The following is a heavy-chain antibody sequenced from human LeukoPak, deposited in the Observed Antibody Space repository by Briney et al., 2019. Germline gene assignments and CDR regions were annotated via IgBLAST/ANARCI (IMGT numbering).Heavy chain of an antibody. Sequence: PGGSLRLSCAASGFTFTNYWMSWVRQAPGKGLELVANIKQDRSEKYYVDSVKGRFTISRDNAKNTLYLQMNSLRAEDTAVYYCASGSSGWYGDFDYWGQGTLVTVSS. V-gene: IGHV3-7*01. CDR2: IKQDRSEK. J-gene: IGHJ4*02. CDR1: GFTFTNYW. D-gene: IGHD6-19*01. CDR3: ASGSSGWYGDFDY.